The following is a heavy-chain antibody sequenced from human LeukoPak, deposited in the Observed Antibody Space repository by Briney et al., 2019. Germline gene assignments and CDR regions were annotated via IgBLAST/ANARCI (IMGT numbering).Heavy chain of an antibody. Sequence: GGALRLASAATGLPFISYAVGWVRQAPGKGLQWVSGISGGDGSTYYADSVKDRFTISRDNSKNTIYLQMNSLRAEDTAVYYCAKHYTNSYYYYMDVWGKGTTITVSS. CDR1: GLPFISYA. V-gene: IGHV3-23*01. CDR2: ISGGDGST. D-gene: IGHD3-3*01. J-gene: IGHJ6*03. CDR3: AKHYTNSYYYYMDV.